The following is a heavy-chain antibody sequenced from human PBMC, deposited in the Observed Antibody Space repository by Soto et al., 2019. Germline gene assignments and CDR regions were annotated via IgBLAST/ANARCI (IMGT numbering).Heavy chain of an antibody. CDR1: GFTFSSYA. CDR2: ISYDGSNK. Sequence: GGSLRLSCAASGFTFSSYAMHWVRQAPGKGLEWVAVISYDGSNKYYADSVKGRFTISRDNSKNTLYLQMNSLRAEDTAVYYCARDISYSSSSLWYYYYGMDVWGQGTTVTVSS. CDR3: ARDISYSSSSLWYYYYGMDV. J-gene: IGHJ6*02. V-gene: IGHV3-30-3*01. D-gene: IGHD6-6*01.